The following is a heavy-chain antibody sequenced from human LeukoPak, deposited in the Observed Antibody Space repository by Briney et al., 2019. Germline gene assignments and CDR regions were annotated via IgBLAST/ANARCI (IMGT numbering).Heavy chain of an antibody. CDR3: AKNQGNWNYAGGY. Sequence: GGSLRLSCAASGFTFDNYAMSWVRQAPGKGLEWVSAISASAGSTYYADSVKGRFTISRDNSKNTLFLQMNSLRAEDTAVYYCAKNQGNWNYAGGYWGQGTLVTVSS. D-gene: IGHD1-7*01. J-gene: IGHJ4*02. CDR1: GFTFDNYA. CDR2: ISASAGST. V-gene: IGHV3-23*01.